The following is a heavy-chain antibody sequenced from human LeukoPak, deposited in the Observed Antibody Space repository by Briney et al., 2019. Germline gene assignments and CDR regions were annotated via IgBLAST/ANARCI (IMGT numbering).Heavy chain of an antibody. Sequence: PGGSLRLSCAASGFTFSSYAMTWVRQAPGKGLEWVSAISGSGGSTHYADSVKGRFTISRDNSKHTLYLQMNSLRPEDTAVYYCAKGAPYSSSLSNWFDPWGQGTLVTVSS. CDR3: AKGAPYSSSLSNWFDP. J-gene: IGHJ5*02. CDR2: ISGSGGST. CDR1: GFTFSSYA. D-gene: IGHD6-6*01. V-gene: IGHV3-23*01.